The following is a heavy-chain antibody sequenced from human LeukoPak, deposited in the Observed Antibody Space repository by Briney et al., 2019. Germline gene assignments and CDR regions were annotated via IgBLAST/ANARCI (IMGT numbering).Heavy chain of an antibody. V-gene: IGHV4-39*07. Sequence: SETLSLTCTVSGGSISSSSYYWGWIRQPPGKGLEWIGSIYYSGSTYYNPSLKSRVTISVDTSKNQFSLKLSSVTAADTAVYYCARRPLLYYYGSGSYLKGFNWFDPWGQGTLVTVSS. CDR1: GGSISSSSYY. J-gene: IGHJ5*02. CDR3: ARRPLLYYYGSGSYLKGFNWFDP. D-gene: IGHD3-10*01. CDR2: IYYSGST.